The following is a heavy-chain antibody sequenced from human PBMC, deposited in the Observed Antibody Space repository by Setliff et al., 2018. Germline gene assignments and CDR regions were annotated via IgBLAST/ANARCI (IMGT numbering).Heavy chain of an antibody. V-gene: IGHV4-39*07. D-gene: IGHD3-3*01. Sequence: ETLSLTCTVSGGSISSSSYYWGWIRQPPGKGLEWIGSIYYSGSTYYNPSLKSRVTISVDTSKNQFSLKLSSVTAADTAVYYCARRETYYNFWSGYYAYWGQGTLVTVSS. CDR1: GGSISSSSYY. J-gene: IGHJ4*02. CDR3: ARRETYYNFWSGYYAY. CDR2: IYYSGST.